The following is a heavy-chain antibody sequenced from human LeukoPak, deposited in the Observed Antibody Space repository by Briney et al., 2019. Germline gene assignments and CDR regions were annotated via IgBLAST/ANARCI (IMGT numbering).Heavy chain of an antibody. CDR1: GGSISSGDYY. V-gene: IGHV4-30-4*01. J-gene: IGHJ6*02. CDR2: IYYSGST. D-gene: IGHD3-9*01. CDR3: ARDRDDILTGYRYGMDV. Sequence: SETLSLTCTVSGGSISSGDYYWSWILQPPGKGLEWIGYIYYSGSTYYNPSLKSRVTISVDTSKNQFSLKLSSVTAADTAVYYCARDRDDILTGYRYGMDVWGQGTTVTISS.